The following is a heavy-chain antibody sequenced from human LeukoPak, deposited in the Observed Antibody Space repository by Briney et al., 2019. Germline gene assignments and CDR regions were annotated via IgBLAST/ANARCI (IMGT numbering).Heavy chain of an antibody. Sequence: PGGSLRLSCAASGFTFSTYAMSWVRQAPGKGLEWVSAISATGGTTYYADSVKGRFTISRDNSKNTLYLQLNSLRAEDTAIYYCAKGKVTAFLDWFDPWGQGTPVTVSS. V-gene: IGHV3-23*01. J-gene: IGHJ5*02. CDR1: GFTFSTYA. D-gene: IGHD2-21*02. CDR2: ISATGGTT. CDR3: AKGKVTAFLDWFDP.